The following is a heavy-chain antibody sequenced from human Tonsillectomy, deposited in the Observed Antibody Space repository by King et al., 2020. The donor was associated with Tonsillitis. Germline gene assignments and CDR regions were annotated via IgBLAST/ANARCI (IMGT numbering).Heavy chain of an antibody. Sequence: QLQESGPGLVKPSETLSLTCTVSGGSISSYYWSWIRQPPGKGLAWIGYIYYSGSTNYNPSLKSRVTISVDTSKNQFSLKLSSVTAADTALYYCARVSYSDSSGYYSFDAFDIWGQGTMVTVSS. CDR3: ARVSYSDSSGYYSFDAFDI. CDR1: GGSISSYY. J-gene: IGHJ3*02. D-gene: IGHD3-22*01. V-gene: IGHV4-59*01. CDR2: IYYSGST.